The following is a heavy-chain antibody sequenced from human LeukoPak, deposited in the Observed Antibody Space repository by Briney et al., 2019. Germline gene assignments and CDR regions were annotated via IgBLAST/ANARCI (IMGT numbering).Heavy chain of an antibody. D-gene: IGHD1-1*01. Sequence: GGSLRLSCAASGFTFSRFWMSWVRQAPGKGLEWVASIDQDERTIRNVDSVRGRFTISRDNVKNSLFLQMNSLRVEDTAFYYCAKLRDWMWFDPWGQGTQVTVSS. V-gene: IGHV3-7*03. CDR2: IDQDERTI. J-gene: IGHJ5*02. CDR3: AKLRDWMWFDP. CDR1: GFTFSRFW.